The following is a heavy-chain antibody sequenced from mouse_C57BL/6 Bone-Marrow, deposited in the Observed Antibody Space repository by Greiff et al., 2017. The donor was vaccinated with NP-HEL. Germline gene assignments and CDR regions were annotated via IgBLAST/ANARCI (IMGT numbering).Heavy chain of an antibody. Sequence: QVQLQQPGAELVMPGASVKLSCKASGYTFTSYWMHWVKQRPGHGLEWIGEINPSTGGTTYNQKFKAKATLTVDKSSSTAYMQLKSLTSEDSAVYYCARGGYDYDGFAYWGQGTLVTVSA. CDR3: ARGGYDYDGFAY. D-gene: IGHD2-4*01. J-gene: IGHJ3*01. CDR1: GYTFTSYW. CDR2: INPSTGGT. V-gene: IGHV1-53*01.